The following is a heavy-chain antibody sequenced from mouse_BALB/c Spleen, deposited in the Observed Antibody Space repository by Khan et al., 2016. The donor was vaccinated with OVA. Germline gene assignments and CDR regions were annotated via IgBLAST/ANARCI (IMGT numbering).Heavy chain of an antibody. Sequence: QVQLKESGPGLVAPSQRLSITCNISGFSLTNYGVHWVRQPPGKGLKWLGVIWSDGSITYSSLLKSGLSISKAKSKSQVFLKMNSLQNDDTAMYYCARQPYDHYYIMDSWGQGTSFTVSP. J-gene: IGHJ4*01. CDR1: GFSLTNYG. D-gene: IGHD1-1*01. CDR3: ARQPYDHYYIMDS. CDR2: IWSDGSI. V-gene: IGHV2-6-1*01.